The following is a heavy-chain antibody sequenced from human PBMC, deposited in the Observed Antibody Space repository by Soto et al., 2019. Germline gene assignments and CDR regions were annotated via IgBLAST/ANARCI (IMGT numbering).Heavy chain of an antibody. V-gene: IGHV3-7*01. J-gene: IGHJ6*03. CDR3: ARLGTTGTVISYYYYYYMDV. D-gene: IGHD1-1*01. CDR1: GFTFSSYW. CDR2: IKQDGSEK. Sequence: GGSLRLSCAASGFTFSSYWMSWVRQAPGKGLEWVANIKQDGSEKYYVDSVKGRFTISRDNAKNSLYLQMNSLRAEDTAVYYCARLGTTGTVISYYYYYYMDVWGKGTTVTVSS.